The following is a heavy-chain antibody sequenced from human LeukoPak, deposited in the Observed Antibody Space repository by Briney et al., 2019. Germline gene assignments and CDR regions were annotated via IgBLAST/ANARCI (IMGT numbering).Heavy chain of an antibody. J-gene: IGHJ4*02. D-gene: IGHD1-26*01. CDR1: GFTLCNFP. V-gene: IGHV3-23*01. CDR3: AKDLAGSGSYSFDY. Sequence: GGSLRLSCGAPGFTLCNFPMNLVRQAPGGGLEWVSAISGSGGSTYYADSVKGRFTISRDNSKNTLYLQMNSLRAEDTAVYYCAKDLAGSGSYSFDYWGQGTLVTVSS. CDR2: ISGSGGST.